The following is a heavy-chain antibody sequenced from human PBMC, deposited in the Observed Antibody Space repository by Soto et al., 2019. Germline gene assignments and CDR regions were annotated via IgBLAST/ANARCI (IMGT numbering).Heavy chain of an antibody. CDR3: ARDNYDFWSGYQSDYYYGMDV. CDR1: GGPLSSYA. D-gene: IGHD3-3*01. V-gene: IGHV1-69*01. J-gene: IGHJ6*02. CDR2: IIPIFGTA. Sequence: GXSVKVSCTASGGPLSSYAVVWVRRAPGQGLEWMGGIIPIFGTANYAQKFQGRVTITADESTSTAYMELSSLRSEDTAVYYCARDNYDFWSGYQSDYYYGMDVWGHGTTVTVS.